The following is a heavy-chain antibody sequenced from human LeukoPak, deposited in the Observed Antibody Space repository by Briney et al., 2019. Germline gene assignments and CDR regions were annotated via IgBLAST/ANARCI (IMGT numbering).Heavy chain of an antibody. CDR2: ISWNSGSI. CDR1: GFTFNDYA. Sequence: GGSLRLSCAVSGFTFNDYAMHWVRQAPGKGLEWVSGISWNSGSIAYADSVKGRFTISRDNAKNSLYLQMNSLRAEDMALYYCAKDAGLTAAGGHFDYWGQGTLVTVSS. D-gene: IGHD6-13*01. J-gene: IGHJ4*02. V-gene: IGHV3-9*03. CDR3: AKDAGLTAAGGHFDY.